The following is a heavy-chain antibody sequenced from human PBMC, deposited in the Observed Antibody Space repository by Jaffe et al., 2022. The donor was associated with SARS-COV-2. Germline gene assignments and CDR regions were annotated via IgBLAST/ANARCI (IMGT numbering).Heavy chain of an antibody. J-gene: IGHJ4*02. CDR2: LYGADST. CDR1: GFTVRIHS. Sequence: EVQLVESGGGLIQPGGSLRLSCAVSGFTVRIHSMSWVRQAPGKGLEWVSILYGADSTYYADSVKGRFTISRDISKNTLYLQMNSLRAEDTAVYYCARALASGPRDYWGQGTLVTVSS. D-gene: IGHD3-10*01. V-gene: IGHV3-53*01. CDR3: ARALASGPRDY.